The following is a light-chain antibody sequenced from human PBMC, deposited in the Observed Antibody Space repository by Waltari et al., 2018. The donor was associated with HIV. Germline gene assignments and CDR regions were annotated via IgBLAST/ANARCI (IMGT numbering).Light chain of an antibody. CDR3: ASFTGDDTVM. J-gene: IGLJ3*02. Sequence: SAVTQPASVSGLPGQSVTISCTGDHNHFCLRNFLSWSQQHPGKLPRLIFSDVDSRASGIPDRFSASKSGETAFLTISSLRTEDEALYYCASFTGDDTVMFGGGTLVTVL. V-gene: IGLV2-14*03. CDR2: DVD. CDR1: HNHFCLRNF.